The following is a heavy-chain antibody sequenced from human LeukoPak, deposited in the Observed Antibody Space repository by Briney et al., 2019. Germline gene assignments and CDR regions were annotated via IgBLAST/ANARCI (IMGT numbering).Heavy chain of an antibody. CDR3: ARQHSYGYVPYYYYGMDV. D-gene: IGHD5-18*01. Sequence: GESLKISCKGSGYSFTSYWIGWVRQMPGKGLEWMGIIYPGDSDTRYSPSFQGQVTISADKSISTAYLQWSSLKASDTAMYYCARQHSYGYVPYYYYGMDVWGQGTTVTVSS. J-gene: IGHJ6*02. CDR1: GYSFTSYW. V-gene: IGHV5-51*01. CDR2: IYPGDSDT.